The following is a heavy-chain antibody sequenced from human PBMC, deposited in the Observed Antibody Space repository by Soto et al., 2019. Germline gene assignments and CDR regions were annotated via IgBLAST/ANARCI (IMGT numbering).Heavy chain of an antibody. D-gene: IGHD6-25*01. J-gene: IGHJ4*02. CDR2: ISGSGGST. Sequence: GGSLRLSCAASGVTFSSYAMSWVRQAPGKGLEWVSAISGSGGSTYYADSVKGRFTISRDNSKNTLYLQMNSLRAEDTAVYYCAKGEGRLKYFDYWGQGTLVTVSS. CDR1: GVTFSSYA. CDR3: AKGEGRLKYFDY. V-gene: IGHV3-23*01.